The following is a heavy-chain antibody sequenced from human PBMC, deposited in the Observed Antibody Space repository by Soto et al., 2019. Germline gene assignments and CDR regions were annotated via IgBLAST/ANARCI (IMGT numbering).Heavy chain of an antibody. V-gene: IGHV1-58*01. D-gene: IGHD3-10*01. CDR3: AARVRGAHYYYGMDV. CDR1: GFTFTSSA. Sequence: GASVKVSCKASGFTFTSSAVQWVRQARGQRLEWIGWIVVGSGNTNYAQKFQERVTITRDMSTSTAYMELSSLRSEETAVYYCAARVRGAHYYYGMDVWGQGTTVTVSS. J-gene: IGHJ6*02. CDR2: IVVGSGNT.